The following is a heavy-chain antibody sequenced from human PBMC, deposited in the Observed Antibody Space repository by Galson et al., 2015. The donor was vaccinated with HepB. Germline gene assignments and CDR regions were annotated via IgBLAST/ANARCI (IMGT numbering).Heavy chain of an antibody. CDR2: ISSSSSHI. CDR1: GFTFSNYN. V-gene: IGHV3-21*01. J-gene: IGHJ5*02. Sequence: SLRLSCAASGFTFSNYNMNWVRQAPGTGLEWVSSISSSSSHIYYADSVKGRFTISRDNAKNSLYLQMNSLRAEDTAVYYCARGAYCTSTTCYGGTGWFDPWGQGTLVTVSS. D-gene: IGHD2-2*01. CDR3: ARGAYCTSTTCYGGTGWFDP.